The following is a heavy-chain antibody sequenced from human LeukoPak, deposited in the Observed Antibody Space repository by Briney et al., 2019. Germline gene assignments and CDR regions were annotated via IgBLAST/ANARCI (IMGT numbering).Heavy chain of an antibody. D-gene: IGHD1-1*01. CDR3: AKRGRYYFDQ. J-gene: IGHJ4*02. CDR1: GFTFSDYY. V-gene: IGHV3-11*03. Sequence: GGSLRLSCAASGFTFSDYYMSWIRQAPGKGLEWVSYISSSSSYIYYADSVKGRFTISRDNAKNSLYLQINSLRAEDTAVYYCAKRGRYYFDQWGQGTLVTVSS. CDR2: ISSSSSYI.